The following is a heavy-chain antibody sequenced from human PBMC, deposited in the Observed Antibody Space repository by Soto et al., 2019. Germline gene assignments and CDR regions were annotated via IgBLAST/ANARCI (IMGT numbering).Heavy chain of an antibody. CDR2: ISGSGGST. D-gene: IGHD3-22*01. CDR3: AYDSSGSLLGAFDY. V-gene: IGHV3-23*01. J-gene: IGHJ4*02. CDR1: GFTFSSYA. Sequence: HPGGSLRLSCAASGFTFSSYAMSWVRQAPGKGLEWVSAISGSGGSTYYADSVKGRFTISRDNSKNTLYLQMNSLRAEDTAVYYCAYDSSGSLLGAFDYWGQGTLVTVSS.